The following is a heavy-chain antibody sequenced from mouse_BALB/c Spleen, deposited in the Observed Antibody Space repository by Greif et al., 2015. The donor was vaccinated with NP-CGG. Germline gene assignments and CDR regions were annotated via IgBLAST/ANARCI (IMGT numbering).Heavy chain of an antibody. CDR2: IWRGGST. CDR1: GFSLTSYG. J-gene: IGHJ3*01. D-gene: IGHD1-2*01. V-gene: IGHV2-5*01. Sequence: QVQLQQSGPGLVQPSQSLSITCTVSGFSLTSYGVHWVRQSPGKGLEWLGVIWRGGSTDYNAAFMSRLSITKDNSKSQVFFKMNSLQADDTAIYYCAKGGFTTAREGAWFAYWGQGTLVTVSA. CDR3: AKGGFTTAREGAWFAY.